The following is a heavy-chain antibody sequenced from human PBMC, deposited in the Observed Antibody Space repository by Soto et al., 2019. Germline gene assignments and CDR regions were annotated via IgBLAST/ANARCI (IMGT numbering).Heavy chain of an antibody. D-gene: IGHD6-13*01. V-gene: IGHV4-59*01. Sequence: QVQLQESGPGLVKPSETLSLTCTVPGGSISPYYWGWSRQPPGTGPEWIGYVYYSGNTNYNPSLESRVTISVDTSRNRFSLNLTSATAADTAVYYCARKGAAASYAHYYMDVWGRGTAVTVSS. CDR3: ARKGAAASYAHYYMDV. J-gene: IGHJ6*03. CDR1: GGSISPYY. CDR2: VYYSGNT.